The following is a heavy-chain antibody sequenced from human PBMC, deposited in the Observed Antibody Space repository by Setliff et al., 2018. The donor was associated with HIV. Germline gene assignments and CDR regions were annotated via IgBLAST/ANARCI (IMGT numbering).Heavy chain of an antibody. CDR3: ARVSTDYVWGSFLSSGPYYFDF. CDR2: ISTSGTT. D-gene: IGHD3-16*01. CDR1: GDSITRGTYY. J-gene: IGHJ4*02. V-gene: IGHV4-61*09. Sequence: SLTCTVSGDSITRGTYYWSWIRQPAGMRLEWIGHISTSGTTNYNPSLKSRVTISADTSKSQFSLKLTSVTAADTAAYFCARVSTDYVWGSFLSSGPYYFDFWGQGALVTVSS.